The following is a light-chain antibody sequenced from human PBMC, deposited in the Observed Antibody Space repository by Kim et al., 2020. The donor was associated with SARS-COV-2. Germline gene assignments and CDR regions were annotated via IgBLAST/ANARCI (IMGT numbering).Light chain of an antibody. CDR1: QSIDTC. V-gene: IGKV1-39*01. Sequence: SASVGDRVTITCRASQSIDTCLHWYQQKPGKAPKLLIYDASSLQSGVPSRCSGSGSVTDFTLTISSLQPEDFATYYCQQSYRTPYTFGQGTKLEI. CDR3: QQSYRTPYT. CDR2: DAS. J-gene: IGKJ2*01.